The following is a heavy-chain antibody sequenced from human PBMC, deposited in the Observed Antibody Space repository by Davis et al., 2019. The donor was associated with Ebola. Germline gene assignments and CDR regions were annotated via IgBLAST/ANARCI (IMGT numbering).Heavy chain of an antibody. Sequence: ASVKVSCKASGYTFTSYDINWVRQATGQGLEWMGWMNPNSGNTGYAQKFQGRVTMTRNTSISTAYMELSSLRSEDTAVYYCARDVLLWFGELLTPLNWFDPWGQGTLVTVSS. J-gene: IGHJ5*02. D-gene: IGHD3-10*01. CDR1: GYTFTSYD. CDR3: ARDVLLWFGELLTPLNWFDP. V-gene: IGHV1-8*01. CDR2: MNPNSGNT.